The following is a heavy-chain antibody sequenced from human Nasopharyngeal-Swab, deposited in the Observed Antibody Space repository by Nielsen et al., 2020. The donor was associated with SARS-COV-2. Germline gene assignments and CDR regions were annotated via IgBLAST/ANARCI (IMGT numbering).Heavy chain of an antibody. J-gene: IGHJ6*03. CDR1: GGSFSGYY. Sequence: SETLSLTCAVYGGSFSGYYWSWIRQPPGKGLEWIGEINHSGSTNYNPSLKSRVTLSVDTSKNQFSLRLSSVTAADTAVYYCARGRRGSGIDYYYMDVWGKGTTVTVSS. D-gene: IGHD3-10*01. CDR2: INHSGST. CDR3: ARGRRGSGIDYYYMDV. V-gene: IGHV4-34*01.